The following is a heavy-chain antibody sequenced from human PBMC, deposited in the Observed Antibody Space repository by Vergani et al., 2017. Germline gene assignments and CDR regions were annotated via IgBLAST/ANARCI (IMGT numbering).Heavy chain of an antibody. CDR1: RYTFTSYW. CDR2: IYPADSDT. CDR3: AKPAYYDYVWGSYRHGVLDYYFDY. D-gene: IGHD3-16*02. V-gene: IGHV5-51*01. Sequence: EVQLVPSGAEMKQPGESLKISCKGSRYTFTSYWIGWVRQMPGKGLEWMGIIYPADSDTRYSPSFHGQVTISADKSISTAYLQWSSLRAEDTAVYYCAKPAYYDYVWGSYRHGVLDYYFDYWGQGTLVSVSS. J-gene: IGHJ4*02.